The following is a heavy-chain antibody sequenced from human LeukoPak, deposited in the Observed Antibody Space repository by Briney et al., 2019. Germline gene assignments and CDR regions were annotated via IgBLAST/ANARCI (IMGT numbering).Heavy chain of an antibody. V-gene: IGHV3-23*01. J-gene: IGHJ4*02. D-gene: IGHD6-19*01. CDR2: ISDSGGST. CDR3: AKDRTTAVAGIIWFDY. Sequence: SGGSLRLSCAASGFTFSSYAMSWVRQAPGKGLEWVSGISDSGGSTYNADSAKGRFTISRDNSKNTLYLQMNSLRAEDTAVYYCAKDRTTAVAGIIWFDYWGRGNLVTVSS. CDR1: GFTFSSYA.